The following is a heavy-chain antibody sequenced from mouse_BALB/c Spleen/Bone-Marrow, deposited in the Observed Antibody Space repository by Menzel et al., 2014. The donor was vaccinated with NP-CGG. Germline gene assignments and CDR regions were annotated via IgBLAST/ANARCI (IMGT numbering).Heavy chain of an antibody. Sequence: VQLQQSGAELVKPGASVKLSCTASGFNIEDTYMHWVKQRPEQGLEWIGRIDPANGNTKYDPKFQGKATITADTSSNTAYLQLSSPTSEDTAVYYCAEITTAAYYVMDYWGQGTSVTVSS. J-gene: IGHJ4*01. CDR2: IDPANGNT. CDR3: AEITTAAYYVMDY. D-gene: IGHD1-2*01. V-gene: IGHV14-3*02. CDR1: GFNIEDTY.